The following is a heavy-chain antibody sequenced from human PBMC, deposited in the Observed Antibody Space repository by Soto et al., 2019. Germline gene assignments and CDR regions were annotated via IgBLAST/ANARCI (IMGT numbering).Heavy chain of an antibody. CDR1: GFTFSNAW. V-gene: IGHV3-15*07. CDR3: TTAHYYYYGMDV. Sequence: PGGSLRVSCAASGFTFSNAWMNWGRQAPGKGLEWVGRIKSKTDGGTTDYAAPVKGRFTISRDDSKNTLYLQMNSLKTEDTAVYYCTTAHYYYYGMDVWGQGTTVTVS. J-gene: IGHJ6*02. CDR2: IKSKTDGGTT.